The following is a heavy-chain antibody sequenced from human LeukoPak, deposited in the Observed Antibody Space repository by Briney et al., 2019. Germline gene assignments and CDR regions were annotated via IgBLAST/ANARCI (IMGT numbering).Heavy chain of an antibody. CDR3: ARAPRGPYYYYGMDV. D-gene: IGHD3-10*01. CDR2: IYSGGST. V-gene: IGHV3-53*05. Sequence: PGGSLRLSCAASGFTVSSNYMSWVRQAPGKGLEWVSVIYSGGSTYYADSVKGRFTISRDNSKNTLYLQMNSLRAEDTAVYYCARAPRGPYYYYGMDVWGQGTTVTVSS. J-gene: IGHJ6*02. CDR1: GFTVSSNY.